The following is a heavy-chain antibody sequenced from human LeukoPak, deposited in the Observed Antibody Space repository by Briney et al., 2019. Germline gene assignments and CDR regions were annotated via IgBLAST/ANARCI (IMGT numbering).Heavy chain of an antibody. V-gene: IGHV3-21*04. CDR1: GFTFSGYS. D-gene: IGHD5-12*01. CDR2: ISSSSSYI. J-gene: IGHJ4*02. Sequence: PGGSLRLSCAASGFTFSGYSMNWVRQAPGKGLEWVSSISSSSSYIYYADSVKGRFTISRDNAKNSLYLQMNSLRAEDTAVYYCASQYSGYSYFDYWGQGTLVTVSS. CDR3: ASQYSGYSYFDY.